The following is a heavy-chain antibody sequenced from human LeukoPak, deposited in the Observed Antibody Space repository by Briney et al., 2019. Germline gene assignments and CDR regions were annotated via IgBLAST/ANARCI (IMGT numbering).Heavy chain of an antibody. CDR1: GFTFGSYS. J-gene: IGHJ6*02. D-gene: IGHD3-10*01. CDR2: ISSSSSYI. Sequence: GGSLRLSCAASGFTFGSYSMNWVRQAPGKGLEWVSSISSSSSYIYYADSVKGRFTISRDNAKNSLYLQMNSLRAEDTAVYYCARDRKLLWFGELPNLDYYYYGMDVWGQGTTVTVSS. V-gene: IGHV3-21*01. CDR3: ARDRKLLWFGELPNLDYYYYGMDV.